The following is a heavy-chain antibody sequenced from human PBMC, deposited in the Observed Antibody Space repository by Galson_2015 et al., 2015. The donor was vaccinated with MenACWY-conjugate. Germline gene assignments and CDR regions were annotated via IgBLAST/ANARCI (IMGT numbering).Heavy chain of an antibody. Sequence: SLRLSCAASGFTFSSSWMHWVRQAPGKGLVWVSYINSDGSRTTYADSVKDRFTISRDNAKNTLYLQMNSLRAEDTAVYYCARDRSYALDYWGQGTLVTVSS. CDR2: INSDGSRT. J-gene: IGHJ4*02. V-gene: IGHV3-74*01. CDR1: GFTFSSSW. CDR3: ARDRSYALDY. D-gene: IGHD3-16*01.